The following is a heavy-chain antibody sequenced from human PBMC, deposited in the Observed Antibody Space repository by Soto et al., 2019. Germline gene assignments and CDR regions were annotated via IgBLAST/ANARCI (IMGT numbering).Heavy chain of an antibody. CDR1: GGTFSSYA. CDR3: ARTQGPIAARPYYYYGMDV. CDR2: IIPIFGTA. V-gene: IGHV1-69*13. D-gene: IGHD6-6*01. J-gene: IGHJ6*02. Sequence: WASVKVSCKASGGTFSSYAISWVRQAPGQGLEWMGGIIPIFGTANYAQKFQGRVTITADESTSTAYMELSSLRSEDTAVYYCARTQGPIAARPYYYYGMDVWGQGTTVTVSS.